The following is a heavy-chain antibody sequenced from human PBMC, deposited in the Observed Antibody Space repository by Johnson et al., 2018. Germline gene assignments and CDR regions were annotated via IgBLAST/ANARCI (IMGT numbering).Heavy chain of an antibody. Sequence: EVQLVESGGGLVQPGRSXRLSCAASGFTFDDYAMHWVRQAPGKGLEWVSGISWNSGSIGYADSVKGRFTISRDNAKNSLYLQMNSLRAEDTALYYCAKEEMVVDFWSGPSCMDVWGKGTTVTVSS. D-gene: IGHD3-3*01. CDR1: GFTFDDYA. V-gene: IGHV3-9*01. CDR3: AKEEMVVDFWSGPSCMDV. CDR2: ISWNSGSI. J-gene: IGHJ6*03.